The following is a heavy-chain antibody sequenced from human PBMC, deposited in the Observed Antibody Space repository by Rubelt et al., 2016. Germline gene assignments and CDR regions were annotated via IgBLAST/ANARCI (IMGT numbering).Heavy chain of an antibody. CDR1: GFTVSSNY. J-gene: IGHJ4*02. D-gene: IGHD2-15*01. CDR3: ARDLGYLKDY. V-gene: IGHV3-74*01. Sequence: EVQLVESGGGLIQPGGSLRLACRASGFTVSSNYMNWVRQAPGKGLEWVSRINSDGSSTSYADSVKGRFTISRDNAKNTLYLQMNSLRAEDTAVYYCARDLGYLKDYWGQGTLVTVSS. CDR2: INSDGSST.